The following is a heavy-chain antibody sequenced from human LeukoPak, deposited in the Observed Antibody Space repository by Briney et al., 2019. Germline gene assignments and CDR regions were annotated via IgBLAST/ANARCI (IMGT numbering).Heavy chain of an antibody. D-gene: IGHD1-26*01. V-gene: IGHV3-21*01. Sequence: PGGSLRLSCAASGFTFSSYSMNWVRQAPGKGLEWVSSISSSSSYIYYADSVKGRFTISRDNAKNSLYLQMNSLRAEDTSVYYCERDSEGGSYPSYWGQGTLVTVSS. CDR3: ERDSEGGSYPSY. J-gene: IGHJ4*02. CDR2: ISSSSSYI. CDR1: GFTFSSYS.